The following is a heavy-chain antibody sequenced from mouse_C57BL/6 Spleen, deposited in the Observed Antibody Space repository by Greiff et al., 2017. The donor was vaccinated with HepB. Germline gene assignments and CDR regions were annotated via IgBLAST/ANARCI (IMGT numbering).Heavy chain of an antibody. CDR1: GFTFSSYT. D-gene: IGHD3-2*02. CDR3: ARREGSSGYGAMDY. Sequence: DVQLVESGGGLVKPGGSLKLSCAASGFTFSSYTMSWVRQTPEKRLEWVATISGGGGNTYYPDSVKGRFTISRDNAKNTLYLQMSSLRSEDTALYYCARREGSSGYGAMDYWGQGTSVTVSS. J-gene: IGHJ4*01. V-gene: IGHV5-9*01. CDR2: ISGGGGNT.